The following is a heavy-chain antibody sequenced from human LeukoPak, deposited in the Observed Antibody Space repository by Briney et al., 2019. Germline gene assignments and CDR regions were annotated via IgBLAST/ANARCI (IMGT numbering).Heavy chain of an antibody. CDR3: AKALVAVTNWFDP. J-gene: IGHJ5*02. Sequence: PGGSLRLSCAASGFTFSSYAMSWVRQAPGKGLEWVSAISGSGGSTYYADSVKGRFTISRDNSKNTLYLQMDSLRAEDTALYYCAKALVAVTNWFDPWGQGTLVTVSS. CDR1: GFTFSSYA. V-gene: IGHV3-23*01. D-gene: IGHD6-19*01. CDR2: ISGSGGST.